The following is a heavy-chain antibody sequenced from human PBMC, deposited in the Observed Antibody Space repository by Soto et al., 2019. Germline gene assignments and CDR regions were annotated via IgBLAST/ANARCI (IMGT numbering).Heavy chain of an antibody. V-gene: IGHV4-39*01. J-gene: IGHJ1*01. CDR3: ASRKDILTGYQYFQH. D-gene: IGHD3-9*01. CDR2: IYYSGST. CDR1: GGSISSSSYY. Sequence: SETLSLTCTVSGGSISSSSYYWCWIRHPPGKGLEWIGSIYYSGSTYYNPSLKSRVTISVDTSKNQFSLKLSSVTAADTAVYYCASRKDILTGYQYFQHWGQGTLVTVSS.